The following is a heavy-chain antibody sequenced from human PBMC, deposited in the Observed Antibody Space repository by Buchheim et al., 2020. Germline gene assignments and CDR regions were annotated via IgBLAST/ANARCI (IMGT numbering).Heavy chain of an antibody. Sequence: EVQLVESGGGLVQPGGSLRLSCAASGFTFSSYWMSWVRQAPGKGLEWVANIKQDGSEKYYVDSVKGRFTISRDNAKNSLSLQMNSLRAEDTAVYYCARDKSLSSSWSGDFDYWGQGTL. V-gene: IGHV3-7*01. CDR3: ARDKSLSSSWSGDFDY. J-gene: IGHJ4*02. D-gene: IGHD6-13*01. CDR1: GFTFSSYW. CDR2: IKQDGSEK.